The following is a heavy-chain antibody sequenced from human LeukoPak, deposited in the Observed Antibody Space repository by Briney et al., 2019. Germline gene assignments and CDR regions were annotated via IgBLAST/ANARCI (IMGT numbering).Heavy chain of an antibody. V-gene: IGHV4-30-4*01. CDR1: GGSINNNDCY. CDR3: ARDGPSSIHYYYYGMDV. J-gene: IGHJ6*02. D-gene: IGHD2-2*01. CDR2: IYYSGST. Sequence: SQTLSLTCTVSGGSINNNDCYWSWIRQSPGKGLEWIGYIYYSGSTYYNPSLKSRVTISVDTSKNQFSLKLRSVTAADTAVYYCARDGPSSIHYYYYGMDVWGQGTTVTVPS.